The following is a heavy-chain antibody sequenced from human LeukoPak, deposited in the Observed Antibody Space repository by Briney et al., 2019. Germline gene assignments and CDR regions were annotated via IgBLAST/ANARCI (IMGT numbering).Heavy chain of an antibody. CDR2: IYLGDSDP. CDR1: GYSLTNYW. D-gene: IGHD3-22*01. CDR3: ARLRSGSNDFHI. V-gene: IGHV5-51*01. Sequence: GESLKISCKGSGYSLTNYWIAWVRQMPGKGLEWMGIIYLGDSDPRYSPSFQGQVTISTDKSINTAYLQWSSLRASDTAMYYCARLRSGSNDFHIWGQGTMVTVSS. J-gene: IGHJ3*02.